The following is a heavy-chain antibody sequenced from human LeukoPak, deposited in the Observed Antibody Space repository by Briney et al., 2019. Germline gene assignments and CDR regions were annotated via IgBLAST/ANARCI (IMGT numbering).Heavy chain of an antibody. CDR2: ISYDGSNK. CDR3: ARDNGDLRFLEWLLMDV. D-gene: IGHD3-3*01. J-gene: IGHJ6*02. V-gene: IGHV3-30-3*01. Sequence: GGSLRLSCAASGFTFSSYAMHWVRQAPGKGLEWVAVISYDGSNKYYADSVKGRFTISRDNSKNTLYLQMNSLRAEDTAVYCCARDNGDLRFLEWLLMDVWGQGATVTVSS. CDR1: GFTFSSYA.